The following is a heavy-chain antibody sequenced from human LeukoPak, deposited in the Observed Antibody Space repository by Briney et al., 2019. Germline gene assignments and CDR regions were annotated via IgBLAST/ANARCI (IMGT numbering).Heavy chain of an antibody. J-gene: IGHJ4*02. Sequence: PGRSLRLSCAASGFTFSSYGTHWVRQAPGKGLEWVAVISYDGSNKYYADSVKGRFTISRDNSKNTLYLQMNSLRAEDTAVYYCALTYRGYSYGPIDYWGQGTLVTVSS. CDR1: GFTFSSYG. D-gene: IGHD5-18*01. CDR3: ALTYRGYSYGPIDY. V-gene: IGHV3-30*03. CDR2: ISYDGSNK.